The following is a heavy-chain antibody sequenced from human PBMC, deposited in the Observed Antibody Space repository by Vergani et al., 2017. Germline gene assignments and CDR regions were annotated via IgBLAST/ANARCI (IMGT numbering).Heavy chain of an antibody. V-gene: IGHV3-23*01. CDR3: AKRRGRVGTTTGVDY. CDR1: GFTFSSYA. J-gene: IGHJ4*02. D-gene: IGHD1-26*01. CDR2: ISGSGCST. Sequence: EVQLLESGGGLVQPGGSLRLSCAASGFTFSSYAMSWVRQAPGKGLEWVSAISGSGCSTYYADSVKGRFTISRDNSKTPLYLQMNSLRAEDTAVYYCAKRRGRVGTTTGVDYWGQGTLVTVSS.